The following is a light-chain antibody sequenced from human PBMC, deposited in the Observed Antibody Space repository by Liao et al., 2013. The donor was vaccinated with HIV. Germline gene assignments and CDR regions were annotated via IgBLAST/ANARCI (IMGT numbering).Light chain of an antibody. V-gene: IGLV3-1*01. CDR2: QDF. CDR3: QAWDGDTAV. Sequence: SYELTQPPSVSVSPGQTASITCSGDKLGDKYASWYQQKPGQSPVMIIYQDFQRPSGIPERFSGSNSDNRATLTVTGTQEVDEGVYFCQAWDGDTAVFGTGTRVTVL. J-gene: IGLJ1*01. CDR1: KLGDKY.